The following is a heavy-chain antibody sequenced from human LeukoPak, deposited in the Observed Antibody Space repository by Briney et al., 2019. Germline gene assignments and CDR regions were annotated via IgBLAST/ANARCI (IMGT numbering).Heavy chain of an antibody. CDR2: ISGSGGTT. Sequence: GGPLRLSCAASGFSFSNYAISWVRQAPGKGVEWVSVISGSGGTTFYADPVKGRFTISRDNSNNTLYLQMNSPRVGDTAVYYCAKGRTVLNDALDVWGQGTMVTVSS. CDR3: AKGRTVLNDALDV. J-gene: IGHJ3*01. CDR1: GFSFSNYA. V-gene: IGHV3-23*01. D-gene: IGHD4-11*01.